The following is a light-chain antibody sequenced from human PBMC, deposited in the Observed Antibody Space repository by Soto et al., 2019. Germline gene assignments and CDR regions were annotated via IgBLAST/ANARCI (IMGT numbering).Light chain of an antibody. CDR1: SSDVGDNY. Sequence: QSVLPQPPSASGSPGQSVTISCTGTSSDVGDNYDSWYQQHLGKAPKLIIYEVSQRPSGVPDRFSGSKSGNTASLTVSGLQTEDEADYYCSAYAGSNNFVFGSGTKVTVL. CDR2: EVS. J-gene: IGLJ1*01. V-gene: IGLV2-8*01. CDR3: SAYAGSNNFV.